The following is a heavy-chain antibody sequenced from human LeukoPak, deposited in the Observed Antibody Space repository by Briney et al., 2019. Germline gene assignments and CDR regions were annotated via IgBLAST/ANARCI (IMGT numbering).Heavy chain of an antibody. J-gene: IGHJ4*02. Sequence: GGSLRLSCAASRFAFSSHAMCWVRQAPGKGLGWVSSIDISGGSTYYADSAEGRFTISRDNSKNTLYLQMNGLRVEDTALYYCANEVRPNDYWGQGTLVTVSS. CDR2: IDISGGST. V-gene: IGHV3-23*01. CDR3: ANEVRPNDY. CDR1: RFAFSSHA. D-gene: IGHD1-1*01.